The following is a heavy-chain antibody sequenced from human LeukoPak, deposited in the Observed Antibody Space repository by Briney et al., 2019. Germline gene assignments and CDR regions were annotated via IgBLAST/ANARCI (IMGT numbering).Heavy chain of an antibody. J-gene: IGHJ4*02. CDR3: ARLSMKSQWLVFFDY. CDR1: GGSFSGYC. D-gene: IGHD6-19*01. V-gene: IGHV4-34*01. CDR2: INHSGST. Sequence: SETLSLTCAVYGGSFSGYCWSWIRQPPGKGLEWIGEINHSGSTNYNPSLKSRVTISVDTSKNQFSLKLSSVTAADTAVYYCARLSMKSQWLVFFDYWGQGTLVTVSS.